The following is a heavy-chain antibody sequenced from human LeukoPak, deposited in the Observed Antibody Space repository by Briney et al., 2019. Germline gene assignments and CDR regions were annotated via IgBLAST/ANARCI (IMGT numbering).Heavy chain of an antibody. Sequence: ASVKVSCKVSGYTLTELSMHWVRQAPGKGLEWMGGFDPEDGETIYAQKFQGRVTMTEDTSTDTAYMELSSLRSEDTAVYYCATAITIFGSGWFDPWGQGTLVTVSS. CDR1: GYTLTELS. D-gene: IGHD3-3*01. V-gene: IGHV1-24*01. CDR3: ATAITIFGSGWFDP. CDR2: FDPEDGET. J-gene: IGHJ5*02.